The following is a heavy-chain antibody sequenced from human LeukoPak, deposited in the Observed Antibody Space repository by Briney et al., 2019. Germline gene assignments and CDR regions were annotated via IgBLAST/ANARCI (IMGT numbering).Heavy chain of an antibody. D-gene: IGHD3-3*01. CDR3: ARRPYDFWSGYHTGNWFDP. CDR1: GGSISSYY. CDR2: IYYSGST. V-gene: IGHV4-59*08. J-gene: IGHJ5*02. Sequence: KTSETLSLTCTVSGGSISSYYWSWIRQPPGKGLEWIGYIYYSGSTNYNPSLKSRVTISVDTSKNQFSLKLSSVTAADTAVHYCARRPYDFWSGYHTGNWFDPWGQGTLVTVSS.